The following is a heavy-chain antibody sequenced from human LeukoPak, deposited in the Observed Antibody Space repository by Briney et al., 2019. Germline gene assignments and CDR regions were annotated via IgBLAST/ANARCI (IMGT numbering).Heavy chain of an antibody. V-gene: IGHV3-15*01. J-gene: IGHJ6*02. CDR2: IKSKTDGGTT. D-gene: IGHD3-16*01. CDR3: TTADGGAGYYYYGMDV. Sequence: KPGGSLRLSCAASGLSVSDAWMSWVRQAPGKGLEWVGRIKSKTDGGTTDYAAPVKGRFTISRDDSKNTLYLQMNSLKTEDTAVYYCTTADGGAGYYYYGMDVWAKGPRSPSP. CDR1: GLSVSDAW.